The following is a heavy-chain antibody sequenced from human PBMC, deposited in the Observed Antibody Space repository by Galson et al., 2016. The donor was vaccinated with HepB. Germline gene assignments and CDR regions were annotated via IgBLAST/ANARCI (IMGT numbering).Heavy chain of an antibody. Sequence: SLRLSCAASGFTFSSCSLNWVRQAPGKGLEWVSYISSSSNTMYYADSVKGRFTISRDNAKNSLYLQMNSLRDEDTAVYYCAREDQQQLADYYYYGMDVWGKGTTVTVSS. CDR3: AREDQQQLADYYYYGMDV. D-gene: IGHD6-13*01. V-gene: IGHV3-48*02. CDR2: ISSSSNTM. CDR1: GFTFSSCS. J-gene: IGHJ6*04.